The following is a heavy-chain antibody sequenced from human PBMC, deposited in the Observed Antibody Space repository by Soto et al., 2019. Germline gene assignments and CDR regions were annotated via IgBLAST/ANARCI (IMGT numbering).Heavy chain of an antibody. CDR3: ARHGPGYCSSTSCYQGINWFDP. Sequence: PSETLSLTCTVSGGSISSSSYYWGWIRQPPGKGLEWIGSIYYSGSTYYNPSLKSRVTISVDTSKNQFSLKLSSVTAADTAVYYGARHGPGYCSSTSCYQGINWFDPWGQGTLVTVSS. D-gene: IGHD2-2*01. J-gene: IGHJ5*02. CDR1: GGSISSSSYY. V-gene: IGHV4-39*01. CDR2: IYYSGST.